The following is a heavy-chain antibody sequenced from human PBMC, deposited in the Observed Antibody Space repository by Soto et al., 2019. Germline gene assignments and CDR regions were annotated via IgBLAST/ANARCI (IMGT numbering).Heavy chain of an antibody. CDR2: INPSGGST. Sequence: ASGKVSGKASGYTFTSYYMHGVRQAPGQGREWMGIINPSGGSTSYAQKFQGRVTMTRDTSTSTLYMELTSLRSEDTAVYYCARGSSSGWYWVDYWGQGPLVTLSS. CDR3: ARGSSSGWYWVDY. D-gene: IGHD6-19*01. J-gene: IGHJ4*02. V-gene: IGHV1-46*01. CDR1: GYTFTSYY.